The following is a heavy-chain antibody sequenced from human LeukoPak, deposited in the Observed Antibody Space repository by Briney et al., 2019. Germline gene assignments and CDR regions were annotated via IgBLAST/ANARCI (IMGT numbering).Heavy chain of an antibody. J-gene: IGHJ4*02. CDR3: ARRPSGNYYPSPFDY. D-gene: IGHD1-26*01. CDR2: INHSGST. V-gene: IGHV4-34*01. CDR1: GGSFSGYY. Sequence: SETLSLTCAVYGGSFSGYYWSWIRQPPGKGLEWIGEINHSGSTNYNPSLKSRVTISVDTSKNQFSLKLSSVTAADTAVYYCARRPSGNYYPSPFDYWGQGTLVTVSS.